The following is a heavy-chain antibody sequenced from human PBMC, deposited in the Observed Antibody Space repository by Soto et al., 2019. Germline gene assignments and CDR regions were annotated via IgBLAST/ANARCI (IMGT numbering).Heavy chain of an antibody. D-gene: IGHD4-17*01. CDR1: GFAFSNYA. V-gene: IGHV3-30-3*01. CDR3: ASAPTTVLTPYYFDY. Sequence: QVQLVESGGGVVQPGRSLRLSCAASGFAFSNYAMHWVRQAPGKGLEWVAVISYDGSNKYYADSVKGRFTISRDNSKNTLYLQMNSLRAEDTAVYYCASAPTTVLTPYYFDYWGQGTLVTVSS. J-gene: IGHJ4*02. CDR2: ISYDGSNK.